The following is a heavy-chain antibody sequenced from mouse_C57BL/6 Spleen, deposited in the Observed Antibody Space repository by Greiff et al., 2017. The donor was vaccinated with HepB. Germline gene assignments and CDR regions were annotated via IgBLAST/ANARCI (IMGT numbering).Heavy chain of an antibody. J-gene: IGHJ4*01. CDR1: GYTFTSYW. CDR2: IHPNSGST. Sequence: QVQLQQPGAELVKPGASVKLSCKASGYTFTSYWMHWVKQRPGQGLEWIGMIHPNSGSTNYNEKFKSKATLTVDKSSSTAYMQLSSLTSEDSAVYYCARFSSGYGMDYWGQGTSVTVSS. D-gene: IGHD3-2*02. V-gene: IGHV1-64*01. CDR3: ARFSSGYGMDY.